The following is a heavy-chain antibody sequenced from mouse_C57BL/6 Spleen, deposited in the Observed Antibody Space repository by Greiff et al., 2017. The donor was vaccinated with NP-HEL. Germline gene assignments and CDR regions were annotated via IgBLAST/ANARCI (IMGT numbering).Heavy chain of an antibody. CDR2: IEPSDSYP. CDR1: GYTFTSYW. CDR3: ARTMNYGSTHWYFDV. D-gene: IGHD1-1*01. J-gene: IGHJ1*03. Sequence: QVQLQQPGAELVMPGASVKLSCKASGYTFTSYWMPWVKQRPGQGLEWIGEIEPSDSYPNYNQKFKGKSTLTVDKSSSTAYMQLSSLTSEDSAVYYGARTMNYGSTHWYFDVWGTGTTVTVSS. V-gene: IGHV1-69*01.